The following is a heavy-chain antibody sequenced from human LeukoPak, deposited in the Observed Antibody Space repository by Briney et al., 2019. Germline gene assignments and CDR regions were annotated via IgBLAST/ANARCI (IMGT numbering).Heavy chain of an antibody. D-gene: IGHD3-10*01. J-gene: IGHJ4*02. Sequence: SETLSLTCTVSGASIRTSEDHWTWIRQHPGKGLEWIGYTSNSDYPDSNPSLKSRVTISLDTSKNQFSLKLRSVTAADTAVYYCAREPTQPLRFGEFHPFDNWGQGTLVTVSS. CDR3: AREPTQPLRFGEFHPFDN. CDR1: GASIRTSEDH. CDR2: TSNSDYP. V-gene: IGHV4-31*03.